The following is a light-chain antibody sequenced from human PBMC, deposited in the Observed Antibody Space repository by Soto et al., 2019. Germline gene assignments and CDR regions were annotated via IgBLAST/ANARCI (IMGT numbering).Light chain of an antibody. CDR2: KVS. V-gene: IGKV2-30*01. CDR1: QSLVYSDGNTY. CDR3: MQGTRWPAGT. Sequence: DVVMTQSPLSLPVTLGQPASISCRSSQSLVYSDGNTYLNWFQQRPGQSPRRLIYKVSNRDYGVPDRFSGSGSGNDFPLKISRVEAEDVGGYYCMQGTRWPAGTFGQGPKVEI. J-gene: IGKJ1*01.